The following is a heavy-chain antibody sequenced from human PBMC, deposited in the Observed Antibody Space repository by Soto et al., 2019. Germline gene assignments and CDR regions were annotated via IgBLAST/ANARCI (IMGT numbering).Heavy chain of an antibody. CDR3: ARDPNYYDSSGYA. Sequence: SETLSLTCTVSGGSVSSGRHYWSWIRQPPGKGLEWIGYFYYSGRTNYNPSLKSRVTISVDTSKNQFSLKLSSVTAADTAVYYCARDPNYYDSSGYAWGQGNLVTVSS. D-gene: IGHD3-22*01. V-gene: IGHV4-61*01. CDR1: GGSVSSGRHY. CDR2: FYYSGRT. J-gene: IGHJ5*02.